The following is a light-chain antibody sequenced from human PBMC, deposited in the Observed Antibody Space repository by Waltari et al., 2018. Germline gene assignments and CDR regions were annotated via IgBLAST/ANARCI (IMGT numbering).Light chain of an antibody. CDR3: MILYNRAVV. V-gene: IGLV5-45*01. CDR1: SDINIGTYK. CDR2: YRSDSEN. J-gene: IGLJ2*01. Sequence: QAVLTQPAFLSASPGASASLTCTARSDINIGTYKIYRYQQRPGSPPQFLLKYRSDSENQQVSGVPSRFSGSKDISANAGILLISGLQSEDEADYYCMILYNRAVVFGGGTKLTVL.